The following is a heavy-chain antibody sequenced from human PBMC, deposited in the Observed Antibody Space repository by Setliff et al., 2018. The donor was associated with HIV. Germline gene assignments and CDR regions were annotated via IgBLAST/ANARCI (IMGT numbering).Heavy chain of an antibody. J-gene: IGHJ2*01. CDR1: GYTLTELS. Sequence: ASVKVSCKVSGYTLTELSRHWVRQAPGKGLEWMGGFDPEDGETIYAQKFQGRVTMTEDTSTDTAYMELSSLRSEDTAVYYCARDEAAAVPSSWYFDLWGRGTLVTVSS. CDR3: ARDEAAAVPSSWYFDL. D-gene: IGHD6-13*01. V-gene: IGHV1-24*01. CDR2: FDPEDGET.